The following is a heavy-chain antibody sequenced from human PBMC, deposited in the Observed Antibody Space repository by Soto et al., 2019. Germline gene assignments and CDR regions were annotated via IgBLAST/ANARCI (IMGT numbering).Heavy chain of an antibody. CDR1: GGAISSTNYY. D-gene: IGHD3-10*01. J-gene: IGHJ4*02. Sequence: SETLSLTCTVSGGAISSTNYYWGWIRQPPGKGLEWIGSISYSGNTYYNPSLRSRVTISVATSKNHYALKLTSVTDAGTVVYYCVRDSITSQYAAGSFDHWGQGTLVTVS. CDR3: VRDSITSQYAAGSFDH. V-gene: IGHV4-39*02. CDR2: ISYSGNT.